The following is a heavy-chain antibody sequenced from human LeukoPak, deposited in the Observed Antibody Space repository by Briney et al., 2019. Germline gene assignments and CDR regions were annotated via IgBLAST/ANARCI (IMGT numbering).Heavy chain of an antibody. V-gene: IGHV1-8*01. CDR2: MNPNSGNT. CDR1: GYTFTSYD. Sequence: GDSVKVSCKASGYTFTSYDINWVRQATGQGLEWMGWMNPNSGNTGYAQKFQGRVTMTRNTSISTAYMELSSLRSEDTAVYYCARGKRRHYDFWSGCSPGWFDPWGQGTLVTVSS. D-gene: IGHD3-3*01. J-gene: IGHJ5*02. CDR3: ARGKRRHYDFWSGCSPGWFDP.